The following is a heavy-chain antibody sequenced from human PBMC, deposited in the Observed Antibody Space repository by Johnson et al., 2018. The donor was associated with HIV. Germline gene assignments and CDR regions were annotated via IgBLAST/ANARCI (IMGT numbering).Heavy chain of an antibody. J-gene: IGHJ3*02. CDR1: GFSVSASY. CDR3: ARDKDYGVNHDAFDI. Sequence: VQLVESGGGLVQPGGSLRLSCAASGFSVSASYMSWLRQAPGKALEWVSVIYRGGATYYAASVQGRFTISRDNSKNTLYLQMESLRADDTALYYCARDKDYGVNHDAFDIWGQGTMVTVSS. D-gene: IGHD4-23*01. V-gene: IGHV3-66*01. CDR2: IYRGGAT.